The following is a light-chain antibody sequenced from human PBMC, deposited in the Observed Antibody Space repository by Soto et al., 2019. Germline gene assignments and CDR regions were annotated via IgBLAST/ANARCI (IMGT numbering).Light chain of an antibody. CDR1: QSISSW. J-gene: IGKJ2*01. V-gene: IGKV1-5*03. CDR2: EAS. Sequence: DIPMTQSPSTLSASVGDRITITCRASQSISSWLAWYQQKPGKAPKLLIYEASSLESGVPSRFSGSGSGTEFTLTISSLQPDDFATFYCHQYNTYPYTFGQGTKLEIK. CDR3: HQYNTYPYT.